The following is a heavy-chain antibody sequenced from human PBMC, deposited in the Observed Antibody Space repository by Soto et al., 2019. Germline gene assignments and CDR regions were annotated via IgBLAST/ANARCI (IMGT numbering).Heavy chain of an antibody. D-gene: IGHD6-19*01. CDR1: GFTFDDYT. CDR3: ANSPYSRGWYYFDY. V-gene: IGHV3-43*01. CDR2: ISWDGGST. Sequence: EVQLVESGGVVVQPGGSLRLSCAASGFTFDDYTMHWVRQAPGKGLEWVSLISWDGGSTYYADSVKGRLTISRDNSKNSLYLQMNSLRTEDTALYYCANSPYSRGWYYFDYWGQGTLVTVSS. J-gene: IGHJ4*02.